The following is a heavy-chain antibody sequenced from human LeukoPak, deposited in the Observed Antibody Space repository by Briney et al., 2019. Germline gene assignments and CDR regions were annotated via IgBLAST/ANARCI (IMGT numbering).Heavy chain of an antibody. CDR1: GYTFTNYY. CDR3: AREGIVGATNYFDY. Sequence: ASVKVSCKASGYTFTNYYMHWVRQAPGQGLEGMGIINPSGGSTTYAQKFQGRVTMTRDTSTSTVYMELSGLTSEDTAAYYCAREGIVGATNYFDYWGQGTLVTVSS. CDR2: INPSGGST. J-gene: IGHJ4*02. V-gene: IGHV1-46*01. D-gene: IGHD1-26*01.